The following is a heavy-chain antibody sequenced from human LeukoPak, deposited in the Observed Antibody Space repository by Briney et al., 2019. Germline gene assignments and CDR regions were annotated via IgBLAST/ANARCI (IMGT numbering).Heavy chain of an antibody. Sequence: PGGSLRLSCAASGFTFSSYAMSWVRQAPGKGLEWVSAISGSGGSTYYADSVKGRFTISRDNSKNTLYLQMNSLRAEDTAVYYCAKDRGGFLEWLSHDYWGQGTLVTVSS. J-gene: IGHJ4*02. CDR1: GFTFSSYA. CDR3: AKDRGGFLEWLSHDY. CDR2: ISGSGGST. V-gene: IGHV3-23*01. D-gene: IGHD3-3*01.